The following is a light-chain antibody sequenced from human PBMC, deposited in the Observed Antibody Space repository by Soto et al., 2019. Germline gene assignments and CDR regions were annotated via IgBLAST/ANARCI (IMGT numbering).Light chain of an antibody. Sequence: IVFAQSPGTLSLSTGERVTLSCRASQSVSSSYLAWYRRKPGQAPRLLVYDVSNRDTGIPARFSGGGSGTDFTLTISNLEPEDVEVDYCQQRSYSPWTFGQGTKVDIK. V-gene: IGKV3-11*01. CDR2: DVS. J-gene: IGKJ1*01. CDR3: QQRSYSPWT. CDR1: QSVSSSY.